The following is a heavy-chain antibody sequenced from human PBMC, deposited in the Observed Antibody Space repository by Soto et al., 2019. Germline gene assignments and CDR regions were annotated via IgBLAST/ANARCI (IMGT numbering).Heavy chain of an antibody. V-gene: IGHV1-46*01. CDR1: GYSFTSYY. CDR2: INPSGGST. CDR3: ARSQEAAGHFDY. D-gene: IGHD6-13*01. J-gene: IGHJ4*02. Sequence: ASVKVSCKASGYSFTSYYMYWVRQAPGQGLECMGIINPSGGSTSYAQKFQGRVTMTRGTSTSTVYMELSSLRYEDTAVYYCARSQEAAGHFDYWGQGTLVTVSS.